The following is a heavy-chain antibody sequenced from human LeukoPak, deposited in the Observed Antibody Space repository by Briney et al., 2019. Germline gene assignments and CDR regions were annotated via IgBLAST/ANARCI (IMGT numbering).Heavy chain of an antibody. CDR3: ARTLDSSGYYGSFDQ. CDR1: GGAISSSGYY. Sequence: SQTLSLTCTVSGGAISSSGYYWTWIPQHPGKGLEWIGYSHYSGTTYYNPSLKSRVTISVDTSKNQFSLKLSSVTAADTAVYYCARTLDSSGYYGSFDQWGQGTLVTVSS. V-gene: IGHV4-31*03. D-gene: IGHD3-22*01. J-gene: IGHJ4*02. CDR2: SHYSGTT.